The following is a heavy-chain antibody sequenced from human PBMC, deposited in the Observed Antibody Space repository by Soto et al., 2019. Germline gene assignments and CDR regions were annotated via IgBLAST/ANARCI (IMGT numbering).Heavy chain of an antibody. V-gene: IGHV4-31*03. Sequence: SETLSLTCTVSGGSISSGGYYWSRLPQHPGKGLEWIGYIYYSGSTYYNPSLKSRVTISVDTSKNQFSLKLSSVTAADTAVYYCARSYGSGSYYRDWGQGTLVTVSS. J-gene: IGHJ4*02. CDR3: ARSYGSGSYYRD. CDR1: GGSISSGGYY. D-gene: IGHD3-10*01. CDR2: IYYSGST.